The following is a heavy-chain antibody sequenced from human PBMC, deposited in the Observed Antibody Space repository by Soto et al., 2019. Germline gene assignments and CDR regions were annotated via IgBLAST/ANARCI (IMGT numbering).Heavy chain of an antibody. D-gene: IGHD1-26*01. V-gene: IGHV1-3*01. CDR3: ARERYPESYWPAYYYYAMDV. Sequence: GASVKVSCKASGYTFTSYAMHWVRQAPGQRLEWMGWINAGNGNTKYSQKFQGRVTITRDTSASTAYMELSSLRSEDTAVYYCARERYPESYWPAYYYYAMDVWGHGTTVTVSS. CDR1: GYTFTSYA. J-gene: IGHJ6*02. CDR2: INAGNGNT.